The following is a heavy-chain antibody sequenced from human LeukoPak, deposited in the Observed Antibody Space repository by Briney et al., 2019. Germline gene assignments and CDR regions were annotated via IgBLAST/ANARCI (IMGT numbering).Heavy chain of an antibody. D-gene: IGHD3-3*01. CDR3: ARGGGTISGVVDY. CDR2: FNPNSGGT. Sequence: GASVKVSCKASGYTFTGYSIHWVRQAPGQGLEWMGWFNPNSGGTNYAQKFQDSVTMTRDTSINTAYMELSRLRFDDTAVYYCARGGGTISGVVDYWGQGTLVTVSS. V-gene: IGHV1-2*02. CDR1: GYTFTGYS. J-gene: IGHJ4*02.